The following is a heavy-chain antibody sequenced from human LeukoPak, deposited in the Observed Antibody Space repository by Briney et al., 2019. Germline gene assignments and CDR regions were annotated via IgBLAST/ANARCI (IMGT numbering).Heavy chain of an antibody. J-gene: IGHJ4*02. Sequence: GSLRLSCAASGFTFSSYAMSWVRQAPGKGLEWVSAISGSGGSTYYADSVKGRFTISRDNSKNTLYLQMNSLRAEDTAVYYCAKKRGSYSSSWYYFDYWGQGTLVTVSS. V-gene: IGHV3-23*01. CDR1: GFTFSSYA. CDR3: AKKRGSYSSSWYYFDY. CDR2: ISGSGGST. D-gene: IGHD6-13*01.